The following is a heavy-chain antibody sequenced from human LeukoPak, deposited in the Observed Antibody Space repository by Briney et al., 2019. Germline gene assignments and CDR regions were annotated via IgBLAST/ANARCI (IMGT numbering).Heavy chain of an antibody. CDR2: IWYDGSNK. J-gene: IGHJ5*02. CDR1: GFTFSSYG. V-gene: IGHV3-33*01. CDR3: ARDREVAGTGWFDP. D-gene: IGHD6-19*01. Sequence: PGRSLRLSCAASGFTFSSYGMHWVRQAPGKGLEWVAVIWYDGSNKYYADSVKGRFTISRDNSKNTPYLQMNSLRAEDTAVYYCARDREVAGTGWFDPWGQGTLVTVSS.